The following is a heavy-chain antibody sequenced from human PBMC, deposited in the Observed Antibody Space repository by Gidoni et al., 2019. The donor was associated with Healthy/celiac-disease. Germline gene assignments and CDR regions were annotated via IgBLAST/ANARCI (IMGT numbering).Heavy chain of an antibody. CDR3: ARVGTYYYGSGSYYFDY. J-gene: IGHJ4*02. Sequence: QVQLQQWGAGLLKPSETLSLTCAVYGGSFSGYYWSWIRQPPWKGLEWIGEITHSGSTNYNPSLKSRVTISVDTSKNQFSLKLSSVTAADTAVYYCARVGTYYYGSGSYYFDYWGQGTLVTVSS. V-gene: IGHV4-34*01. CDR1: GGSFSGYY. CDR2: ITHSGST. D-gene: IGHD3-10*01.